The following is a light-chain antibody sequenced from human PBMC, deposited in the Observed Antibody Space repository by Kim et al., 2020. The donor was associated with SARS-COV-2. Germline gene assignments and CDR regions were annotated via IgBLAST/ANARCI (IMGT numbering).Light chain of an antibody. CDR1: NIGSKS. V-gene: IGLV3-21*04. J-gene: IGLJ3*02. CDR2: YDS. CDR3: QVWDSSSDHRV. Sequence: SYELTQPPSVSVAPGKTARITCGGNNIGSKSVHWYQQKPRQAPVLVIYYDSDRPSGIPERFSGSNSGNTATLTISRVEAGDEADYYCQVWDSSSDHRVFGGGTQLTVL.